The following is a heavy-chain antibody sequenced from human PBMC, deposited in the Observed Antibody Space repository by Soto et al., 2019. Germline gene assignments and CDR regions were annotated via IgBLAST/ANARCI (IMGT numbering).Heavy chain of an antibody. CDR1: GYTFTSYA. CDR3: ERDLDCGGDCYTEIDY. D-gene: IGHD2-21*02. Sequence: QVQLVQSGAEVKKPGASVKVSCKASGYTFTSYAMHWVRQAPGQRLEWMGWINAGNGNTKYSQKFQGRVTITRDTSASTAYMELSSLRSEDTAVYYCERDLDCGGDCYTEIDYWGQGTLVTVSS. V-gene: IGHV1-3*01. J-gene: IGHJ4*02. CDR2: INAGNGNT.